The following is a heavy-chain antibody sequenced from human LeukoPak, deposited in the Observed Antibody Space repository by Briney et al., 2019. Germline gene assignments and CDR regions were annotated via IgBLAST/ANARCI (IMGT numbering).Heavy chain of an antibody. CDR2: INPNSGGT. CDR1: GYTFTGYY. Sequence: ASVKVSCKASGYTFTGYYMHWVRQAPGQGLEWMGWINPNSGGTNYAQKFQGRVTMTRDTSISTAYMELSRLRSDDTAVYYCARDWGLVGATKEDYWGQGTLVTVSS. V-gene: IGHV1-2*02. CDR3: ARDWGLVGATKEDY. D-gene: IGHD1-26*01. J-gene: IGHJ4*02.